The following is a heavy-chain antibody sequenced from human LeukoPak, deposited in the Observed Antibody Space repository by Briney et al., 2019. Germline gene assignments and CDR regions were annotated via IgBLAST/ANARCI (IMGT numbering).Heavy chain of an antibody. V-gene: IGHV4-4*07. D-gene: IGHD2-2*01. CDR3: ARDRCNSTTCASRGAFDI. Sequence: KASETLSLTCTVSGGSISSYYWSWIRQPAGKGLEWIGRIYTSGSTNYNPSLTSRVTMSVDTSKNQFSLKLTSVTAADTAVYYCARDRCNSTTCASRGAFDIWGQGTMVTVS. CDR1: GGSISSYY. J-gene: IGHJ3*02. CDR2: IYTSGST.